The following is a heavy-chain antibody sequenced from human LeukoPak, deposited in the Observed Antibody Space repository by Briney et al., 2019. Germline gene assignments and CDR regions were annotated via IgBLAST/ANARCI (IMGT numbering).Heavy chain of an antibody. D-gene: IGHD5-24*01. J-gene: IGHJ3*02. CDR2: IYYSGST. Sequence: PSETLSLTCTVSGGSISSYYWSWIRQPPGKGLEWVGYIYYSGSTNYNPSLKSRVTISVDTSKNQFSLKLSSVTAADTAVYYCARLRWLQNRIAFDIWGQGTMVTVSS. V-gene: IGHV4-59*08. CDR1: GGSISSYY. CDR3: ARLRWLQNRIAFDI.